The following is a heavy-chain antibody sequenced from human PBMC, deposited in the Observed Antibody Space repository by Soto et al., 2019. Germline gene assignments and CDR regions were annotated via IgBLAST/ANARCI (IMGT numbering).Heavy chain of an antibody. CDR3: ARVRRITMVRGVIITPKFFDY. CDR2: MNPNSGNT. J-gene: IGHJ4*02. Sequence: QVPLVQSGAEVKKPGASVKVSCKASGYTFTSYDINWVRQATGQGLEWMGWMNPNSGNTGYAQKFQGRVTMTRNTSISTAYMELSSLRSEDTAVYYCARVRRITMVRGVIITPKFFDYWGQGTLVTVSS. V-gene: IGHV1-8*01. D-gene: IGHD3-10*01. CDR1: GYTFTSYD.